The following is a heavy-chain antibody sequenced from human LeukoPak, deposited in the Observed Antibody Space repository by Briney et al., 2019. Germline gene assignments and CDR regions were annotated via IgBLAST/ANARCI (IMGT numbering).Heavy chain of an antibody. V-gene: IGHV3-30-3*01. CDR1: GFTFSSYA. CDR3: ASDMSYSGYYIDY. CDR2: ISYDGSNK. Sequence: QPGGSLRLSCAASGFTFSSYAMHWVRQAPGKGLEWGALISYDGSNKYYADSVKGRFTISRDNSKNTLYLQMNSLSPEDTAVYYCASDMSYSGYYIDYWGQGTLVTVSS. J-gene: IGHJ4*02. D-gene: IGHD3-3*01.